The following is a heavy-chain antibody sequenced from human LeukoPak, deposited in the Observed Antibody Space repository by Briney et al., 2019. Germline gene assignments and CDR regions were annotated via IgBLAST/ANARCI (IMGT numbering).Heavy chain of an antibody. CDR1: EFTFSSYA. V-gene: IGHV3-23*01. J-gene: IGHJ6*02. Sequence: PGGSLRLSCAASEFTFSSYAMQWVRQAPGKGLEWVSGISSSGDYTFYSDSVKGQFTISRDNSKNTLYLQMNRLRAEDTAVYYCAKYLSAKGPPYALDVWGQGTTVSVSS. CDR2: ISSSGDYT. CDR3: AKYLSAKGPPYALDV. D-gene: IGHD3-16*01.